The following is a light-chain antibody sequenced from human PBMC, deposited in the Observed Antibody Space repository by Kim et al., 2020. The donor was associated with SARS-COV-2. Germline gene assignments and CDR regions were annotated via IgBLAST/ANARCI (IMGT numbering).Light chain of an antibody. CDR2: EVN. J-gene: IGLJ2*01. CDR3: RSYAGSKEV. CDR1: ISNVGSYDY. V-gene: IGLV2-8*01. Sequence: PGQSVTISCTGSISNVGSYDYVSWYQQHPGKAPKPIIYEVNKRPSGVPDRFSGSKSGNTASLTVSGLQAEDEADYYCRSYAGSKEVFGGGTQLTVL.